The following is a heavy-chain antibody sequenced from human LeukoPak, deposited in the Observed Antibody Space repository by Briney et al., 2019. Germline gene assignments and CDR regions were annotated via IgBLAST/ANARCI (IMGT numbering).Heavy chain of an antibody. CDR2: IYSSGST. J-gene: IGHJ3*02. CDR1: GGSISSSYYY. V-gene: IGHV4-39*01. D-gene: IGHD5-24*01. CDR3: ARSPSPLGMATIQEDAFDI. Sequence: SETLSLTCTVSGGSISSSYYYWGWIRQPPGKGLEWIGSIYSSGSTYYNPSLKSRVTISVDTSKNQFSLQLNSVTPEDTAVYYCARSPSPLGMATIQEDAFDIWGQGTMVTVSS.